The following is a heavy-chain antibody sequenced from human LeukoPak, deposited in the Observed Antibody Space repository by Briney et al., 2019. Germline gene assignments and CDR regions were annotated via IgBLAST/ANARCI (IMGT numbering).Heavy chain of an antibody. CDR1: GYTFTSYG. D-gene: IGHD6-6*01. J-gene: IGHJ4*02. CDR2: ISAYTGGT. Sequence: ASVKVSCKASGYTFTSYGISWVRQAPGQGLEWMGWISAYTGGTNYAQKFQGRVTMTRDTTISAAFMELSRLTSDDTAVYYCASYPRYSSSPPFDYWGQGTLVTVSP. V-gene: IGHV1-18*01. CDR3: ASYPRYSSSPPFDY.